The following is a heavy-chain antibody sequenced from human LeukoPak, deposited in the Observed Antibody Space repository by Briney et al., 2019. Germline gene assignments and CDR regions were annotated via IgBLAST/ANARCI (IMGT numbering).Heavy chain of an antibody. Sequence: VSLKVSCKASGYTFTSYGISWVRQAPGQGLEWMGWISAYNGNTNYAQKLQGRVTMTTDTSTSTTYMELRSLRSDDTAVYYCARVDVGSYFDYWGRGTLVTVSS. CDR1: GYTFTSYG. CDR3: ARVDVGSYFDY. V-gene: IGHV1-18*01. CDR2: ISAYNGNT. J-gene: IGHJ4*02. D-gene: IGHD1-26*01.